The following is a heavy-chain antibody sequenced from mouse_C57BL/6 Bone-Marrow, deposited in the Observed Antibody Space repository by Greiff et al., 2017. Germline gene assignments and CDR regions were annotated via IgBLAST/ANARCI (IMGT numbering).Heavy chain of an antibody. CDR1: GFTFSSYA. CDR3: ARLYHFDY. CDR2: ISDGGSYT. J-gene: IGHJ2*01. Sequence: EVMLVESGGGLVKPGGSLKLSCAASGFTFSSYAMSWVRQTPEKRLEWVATISDGGSYTYYPDNVKGRFTISRDNAKNNLYLQMSHLKSEDTAMYYCARLYHFDYWGQGTTLTVSS. D-gene: IGHD5-1-1*01. V-gene: IGHV5-4*03.